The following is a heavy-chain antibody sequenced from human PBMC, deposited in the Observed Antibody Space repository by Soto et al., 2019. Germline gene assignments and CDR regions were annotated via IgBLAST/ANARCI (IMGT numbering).Heavy chain of an antibody. D-gene: IGHD2-8*01. J-gene: IGHJ6*02. CDR3: TKSRRGILMVYGFGGMDV. Sequence: WVSLKLAFSASVFPFNSHAMSWVRQTPGKGLEWVASISGSGDGTYYGDSVKGRFTISRDSSSSTLYLQMNNLRGEDTAVYFCTKSRRGILMVYGFGGMDVWGQGTTVNLSS. CDR2: ISGSGDGT. CDR1: VFPFNSHA. V-gene: IGHV3-23*01.